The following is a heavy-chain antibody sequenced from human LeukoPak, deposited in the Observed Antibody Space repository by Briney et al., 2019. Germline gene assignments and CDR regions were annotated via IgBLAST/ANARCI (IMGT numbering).Heavy chain of an antibody. Sequence: GGSLRLSCAASGFTFDDYAMHWVRQAPGKGLEWVSGISWNSGSIGYADSVKGRFTISRDNAKNSLYLQMNGLRADDTAAYYCARGATDTTRWFDPWGQGTLVTVSS. CDR2: ISWNSGSI. CDR3: ARGATDTTRWFDP. D-gene: IGHD1-7*01. J-gene: IGHJ5*02. CDR1: GFTFDDYA. V-gene: IGHV3-9*01.